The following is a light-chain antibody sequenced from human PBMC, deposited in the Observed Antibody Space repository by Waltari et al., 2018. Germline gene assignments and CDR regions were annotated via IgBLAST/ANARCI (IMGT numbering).Light chain of an antibody. CDR2: AAS. Sequence: DIQMTQSPSSLSASVGDRVTITCRASQSISNYLNWYQQRPGKAPKVLIYAASTLQRGVPSRFSGSGSGTDFTLTINSLQPEDFASYYCQQSYSTPWTFGQGTKVEIK. CDR1: QSISNY. J-gene: IGKJ1*01. CDR3: QQSYSTPWT. V-gene: IGKV1-39*01.